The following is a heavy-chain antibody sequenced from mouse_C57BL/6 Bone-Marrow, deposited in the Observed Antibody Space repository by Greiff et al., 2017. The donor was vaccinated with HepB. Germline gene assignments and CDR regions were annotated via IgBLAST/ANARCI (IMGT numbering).Heavy chain of an antibody. D-gene: IGHD2-12*01. Sequence: EVQLQQSGPELVKPGASVKISCKASGYSFTGYYMNWVKQSPEKSLEWIGEINPSTGGTTYNQKFKAKATLTVDKSSSTAYMQLKSLTSEDSAVYYCERYSYYSLEGFAYWGQGTLVTVSA. CDR3: ERYSYYSLEGFAY. J-gene: IGHJ3*01. CDR2: INPSTGGT. CDR1: GYSFTGYY. V-gene: IGHV1-42*01.